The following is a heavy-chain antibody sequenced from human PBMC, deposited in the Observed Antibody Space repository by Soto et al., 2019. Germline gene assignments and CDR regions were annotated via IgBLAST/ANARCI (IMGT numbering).Heavy chain of an antibody. CDR3: ARSRLGGKLPSYNWFDP. D-gene: IGHD3-16*02. Sequence: QVQLVQSGAEVKKPGSSVKVSCKASGGTLRSYSISWVRQAPGQGLEWMGGITPIFGTANYAQKFQGRVTIIADESTSTAYMELTNLKSEDTAVYYCARSRLGGKLPSYNWFDPWGQGTLVTVSS. CDR2: ITPIFGTA. J-gene: IGHJ5*02. CDR1: GGTLRSYS. V-gene: IGHV1-69*01.